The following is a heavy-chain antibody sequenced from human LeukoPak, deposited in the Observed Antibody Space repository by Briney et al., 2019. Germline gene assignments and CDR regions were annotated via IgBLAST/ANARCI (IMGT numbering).Heavy chain of an antibody. CDR1: GFTFCDYY. CDR2: ISSSGSTI. J-gene: IGHJ4*02. CDR3: ARYHCGGDCYGVY. Sequence: GGSLRLSCAASGFTFCDYYMSWIPQAPGKGLEWGSYISSSGSTIYYADSVKGRFTISRYNAKNSLYLQMNGLRAEDTAVYYCARYHCGGDCYGVYWGQGTLVIVSS. D-gene: IGHD2-21*02. V-gene: IGHV3-11*01.